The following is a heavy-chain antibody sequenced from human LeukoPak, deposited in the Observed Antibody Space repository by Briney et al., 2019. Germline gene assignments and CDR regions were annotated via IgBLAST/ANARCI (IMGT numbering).Heavy chain of an antibody. CDR2: ITDSGGHT. CDR1: GFPFSSFG. V-gene: IGHV3-23*01. Sequence: PGGSLRLSCAASGFPFSSFGMSWVRQAPGKGLEWVSSITDSGGHTYYADSVKGRFTISRDNSKNTLYMQMNSLRAGDTAVYYCAKDPYDISGYYYGPTGGVDYWGQGTLVTVSS. J-gene: IGHJ4*02. CDR3: AKDPYDISGYYYGPTGGVDY. D-gene: IGHD3-22*01.